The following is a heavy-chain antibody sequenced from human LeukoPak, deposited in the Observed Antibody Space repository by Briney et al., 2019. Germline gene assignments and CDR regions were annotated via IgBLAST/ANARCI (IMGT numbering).Heavy chain of an antibody. CDR1: GGSISSGSYY. Sequence: SQTLSLTCTVSGGSISSGSYYWSWIRQPAGKGLEWIGRIYTSGSTNYNPSLKSRVTISVDTSKNQFSLKLSSVTAADTAVYYCAGERSPYFYDSSGYYHGFDYWGQGTLVTVSS. J-gene: IGHJ4*02. CDR2: IYTSGST. V-gene: IGHV4-61*02. D-gene: IGHD3-22*01. CDR3: AGERSPYFYDSSGYYHGFDY.